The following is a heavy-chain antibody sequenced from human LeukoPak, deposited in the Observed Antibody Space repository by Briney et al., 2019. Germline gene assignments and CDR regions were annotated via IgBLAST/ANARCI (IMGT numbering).Heavy chain of an antibody. CDR2: ISSSSSHI. Sequence: ETLSLTCTVSGGSISSSSYYWGWIRQPPGKGLECVSSISSSSSHIYYAESVKGRFTMSRDNAKNSLYLQMNSLRAEDTAVYYCARGSSSSHNYYFDYWGQGTLVTVSS. D-gene: IGHD6-13*01. V-gene: IGHV3-21*01. CDR3: ARGSSSSHNYYFDY. J-gene: IGHJ4*02. CDR1: GGSISSSS.